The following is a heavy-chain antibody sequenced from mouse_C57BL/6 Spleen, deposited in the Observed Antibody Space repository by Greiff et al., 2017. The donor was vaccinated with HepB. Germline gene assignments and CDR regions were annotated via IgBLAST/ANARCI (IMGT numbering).Heavy chain of an antibody. CDR1: GYTFTSYD. J-gene: IGHJ2*01. CDR2: IYPRDGST. D-gene: IGHD6-1*01. V-gene: IGHV1-85*01. CDR3: APKGQRDFDY. Sequence: VMLVESGPELVKPGASVKLSCKASGYTFTSYDINWVKQRPRQGLEWIGWIYPRDGSTKYTEKFKGKSTLTVDTSSSTAYMELPSLTSEDSAVECGAPKGQRDFDYWGQGTTLTVSS.